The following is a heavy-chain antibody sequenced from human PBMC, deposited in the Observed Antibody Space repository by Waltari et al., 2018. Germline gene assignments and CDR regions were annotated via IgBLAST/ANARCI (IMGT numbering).Heavy chain of an antibody. Sequence: EVQLVESGGGLVQPGGSLRLSCAASGFTFSTYAMSWVRQAPGKGLEGVSVISTGCGSTYYADSVKGRFTISRDNSKNTLYLQMNSLRAEDTAVYYCANWFGEWAFDIWGQGTMVTVSS. CDR2: ISTGCGST. CDR1: GFTFSTYA. J-gene: IGHJ3*02. D-gene: IGHD3-10*01. V-gene: IGHV3-23*04. CDR3: ANWFGEWAFDI.